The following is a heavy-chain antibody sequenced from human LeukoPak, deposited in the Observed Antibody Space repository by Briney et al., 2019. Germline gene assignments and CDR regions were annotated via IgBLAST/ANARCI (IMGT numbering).Heavy chain of an antibody. V-gene: IGHV3-23*01. CDR3: ATVLVAAVAFDN. CDR2: IRGDGDAK. CDR1: GFTFSDYA. Sequence: GGSLRLSCEVSGFTFSDYAMPWVRQAPGKGLEWVSLIRGDGDAKYYAQSVRGRFTISRDNSKNTLYLQMNSLRAEATAVYYCATVLVAAVAFDNWGQGTLVTVSS. J-gene: IGHJ5*02. D-gene: IGHD6-13*01.